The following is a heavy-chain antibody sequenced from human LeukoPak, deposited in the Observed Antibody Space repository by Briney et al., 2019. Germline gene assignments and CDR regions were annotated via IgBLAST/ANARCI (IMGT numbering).Heavy chain of an antibody. CDR1: GFTFSSYS. D-gene: IGHD1-26*01. Sequence: EGSLRLSCAASGFTFSSYSMNWVRQAPGKGLEWVANIKQDGSEKYYVDSVKGRFTISRDNAKNSLYLQMNSLRAEDTAVYYCARDKIVGATYFDYWGQGTLVTVSS. CDR3: ARDKIVGATYFDY. J-gene: IGHJ4*02. V-gene: IGHV3-7*01. CDR2: IKQDGSEK.